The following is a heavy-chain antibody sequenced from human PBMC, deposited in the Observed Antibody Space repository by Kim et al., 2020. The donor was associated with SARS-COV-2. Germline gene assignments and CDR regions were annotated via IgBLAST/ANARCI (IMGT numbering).Heavy chain of an antibody. CDR2: IVVGSGNT. CDR1: GFTFTSSA. CDR3: AAGPSVVPPYNWFDP. V-gene: IGHV1-58*01. Sequence: SVKVSCKASGFTFTSSAVQWVRQARGQRLEWIGWIVVGSGNTNYAQKFQERVTITRDMSTSTAYMELSSLRSEDTAVYYCAAGPSVVPPYNWFDPWGQGTLVTVSS. J-gene: IGHJ5*02. D-gene: IGHD2-2*01.